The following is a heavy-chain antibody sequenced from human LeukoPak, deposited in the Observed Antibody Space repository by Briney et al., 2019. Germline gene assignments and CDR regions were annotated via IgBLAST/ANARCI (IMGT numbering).Heavy chain of an antibody. D-gene: IGHD6-25*01. V-gene: IGHV4-39*07. J-gene: IGHJ4*02. Sequence: PSETLSLTCTVSGGSISSSSYYWGWIRQPPGKGLEWIGEINHSGSTNYNPSLKSRVTISVDTSKNQFSLKLSSVTAADTAVYYCARAPMVPATAIAPAPRMTQTAPYYFDYWGQGTLVTVSS. CDR1: GGSISSSSYY. CDR2: INHSGST. CDR3: ARAPMVPATAIAPAPRMTQTAPYYFDY.